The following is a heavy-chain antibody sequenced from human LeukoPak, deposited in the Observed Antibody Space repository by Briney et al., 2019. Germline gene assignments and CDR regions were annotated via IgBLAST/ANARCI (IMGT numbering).Heavy chain of an antibody. D-gene: IGHD5-18*01. J-gene: IGHJ4*02. CDR3: ARVVRYGHKGVDY. CDR2: INHSGST. CDR1: GGSFSGYY. V-gene: IGHV4-34*01. Sequence: PSETLSLTCAVYGGSFSGYYWSWIRQPPGKGLEWIGEINHSGSTNYNPSLKSRVTISVDTSKNQFSLKLSSVTAADTAVYYCARVVRYGHKGVDYWGQGTLVTVSS.